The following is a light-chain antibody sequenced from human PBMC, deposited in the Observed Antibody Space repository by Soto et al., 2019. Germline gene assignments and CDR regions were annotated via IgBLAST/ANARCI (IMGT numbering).Light chain of an antibody. Sequence: DIQMTQSPSTLSASVGDRVTITCRASQSISNWLAWYQQKPGKAPRLLIYAASSLQSGVPSRFSGSGSGTEFTLTISSLQPDDFATYYCQQYNSYPLTFGGGTKVDI. J-gene: IGKJ4*01. CDR1: QSISNW. V-gene: IGKV1-5*01. CDR3: QQYNSYPLT. CDR2: AAS.